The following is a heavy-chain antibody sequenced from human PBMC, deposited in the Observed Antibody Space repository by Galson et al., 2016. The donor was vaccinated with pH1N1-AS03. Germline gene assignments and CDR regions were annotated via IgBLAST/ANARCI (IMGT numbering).Heavy chain of an antibody. J-gene: IGHJ4*02. CDR2: ISGSGDST. D-gene: IGHD3-22*01. CDR3: VRDGGYSSGWIDF. CDR1: GIKFSNYA. V-gene: IGHV3-23*01. Sequence: SLRLSCAVSGIKFSNYAMYWVRQAPGKGLEWVSGISGSGDSTYYADSVKGRFTISKDSPKNSVYLHMNGLRADDTAVYYCVRDGGYSSGWIDFWGQGTLVSVSS.